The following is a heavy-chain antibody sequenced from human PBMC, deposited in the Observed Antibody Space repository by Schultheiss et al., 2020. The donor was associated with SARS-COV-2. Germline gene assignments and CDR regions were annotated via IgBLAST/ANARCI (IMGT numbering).Heavy chain of an antibody. J-gene: IGHJ6*02. CDR1: GFTFSSYG. CDR2: ITCDGSNK. Sequence: GGSLRLSCAASGFTFSSYGMNWVRQAPGKGLEWVAVITCDGSNKYYADSVKGRFTISRDNSKNTLYLQMNSLRAEDTAVYYCAKGGLYLEWYIDDYYYCWMGDWGQGTMVTVSS. CDR3: AKGGLYLEWYIDDYYYCWMGD. V-gene: IGHV3-30*18. D-gene: IGHD3-3*01.